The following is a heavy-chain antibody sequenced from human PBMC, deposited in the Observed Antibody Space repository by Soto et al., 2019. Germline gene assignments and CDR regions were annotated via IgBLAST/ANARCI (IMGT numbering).Heavy chain of an antibody. Sequence: EVQLVQSGGGLVQPGGSLRLSCAASGFTFSSDTMNWVRQAPGNGLEWVSHINSSSGTIYYAVYVKGRFTISRDNAKNSLYRQMNSLRDEDTAVYYCARDNFGYSQYIDGFDIWGQGTLVTVSS. D-gene: IGHD5-12*01. CDR3: ARDNFGYSQYIDGFDI. CDR1: GFTFSSDT. J-gene: IGHJ3*02. CDR2: INSSSGTI. V-gene: IGHV3-48*02.